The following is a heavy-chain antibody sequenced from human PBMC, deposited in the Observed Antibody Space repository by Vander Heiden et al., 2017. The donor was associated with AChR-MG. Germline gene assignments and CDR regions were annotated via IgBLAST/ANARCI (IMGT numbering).Heavy chain of an antibody. CDR2: IIPIFGTA. CDR3: AREVPYSSSWYLHLRYFDL. D-gene: IGHD6-13*01. V-gene: IGHV1-69*06. CDR1: GGTFSSYA. Sequence: QVQLVQSGAEVKKPGSSVKVSCKASGGTFSSYAISRVRQAPGQGLEWMGGIIPIFGTANYAQKFQGRVTITADKSTSTAYMELSSLRSEDTAVYYCAREVPYSSSWYLHLRYFDLWGRGTLVTVSS. J-gene: IGHJ2*01.